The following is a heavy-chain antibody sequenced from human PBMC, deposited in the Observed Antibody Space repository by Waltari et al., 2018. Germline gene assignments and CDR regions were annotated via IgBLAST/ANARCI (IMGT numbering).Heavy chain of an antibody. CDR2: IKQDGSDQ. V-gene: IGHV3-7*03. D-gene: IGHD2-21*02. CDR3: ARMGATVLKSIDF. J-gene: IGHJ4*02. Sequence: EVQLVESGGGLVQPGGSLGLSCEGSGFTFRVYWMTWVRQAPNMGLEWVATIKQDGSDQYYVDHVKGRFTISRDNAKNSVHLRMDSLRAEDTAFYYCARMGATVLKSIDFWGQGTLVTVSS. CDR1: GFTFRVYW.